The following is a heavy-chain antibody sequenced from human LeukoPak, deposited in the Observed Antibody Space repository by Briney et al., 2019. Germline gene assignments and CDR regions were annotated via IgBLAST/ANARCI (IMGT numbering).Heavy chain of an antibody. CDR1: GYTFTGYY. V-gene: IGHV1-2*02. D-gene: IGHD3-10*02. CDR2: INPNSGGT. J-gene: IGHJ5*02. CDR3: ARGRKPFSGTAIYSGNWFDP. Sequence: GASVKVSCKASGYTFTGYYMHWVRQAPGQGLEWMGWINPNSGGTNYAQKFQGRVTMTRDTSISTAYMELSRLRSDDTAGYYCARGRKPFSGTAIYSGNWFDPWGQGTLVTVSS.